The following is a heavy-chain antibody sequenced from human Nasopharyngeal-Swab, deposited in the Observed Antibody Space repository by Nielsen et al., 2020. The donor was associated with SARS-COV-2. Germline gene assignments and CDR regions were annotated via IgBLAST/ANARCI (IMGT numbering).Heavy chain of an antibody. CDR1: GFTFDDYA. V-gene: IGHV3-9*01. Sequence: GGSLRLSCAASGFTFDDYAMHWVRQAPGKGLEWVSGISWNSGSIGYADSVKGRFTISRDNAKNSLYLQMNSLRAEDTALYYCAKLEDGTVGAYWGQGTLVTVSS. CDR3: AKLEDGTVGAY. CDR2: ISWNSGSI. D-gene: IGHD4-23*01. J-gene: IGHJ4*02.